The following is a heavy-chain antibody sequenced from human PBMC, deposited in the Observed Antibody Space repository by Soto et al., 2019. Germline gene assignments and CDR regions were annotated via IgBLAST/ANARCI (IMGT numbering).Heavy chain of an antibody. CDR3: ARSDYIWGSYFYMDV. J-gene: IGHJ6*03. V-gene: IGHV3-48*01. D-gene: IGHD3-16*01. CDR1: GFTFSSYS. CDR2: ISSSSSTI. Sequence: GGSLRLSCAASGFTFSSYSMNWVRQAPGKGLEWVSYISSSSSTIYYADSVEGRFTISGDSDKNSLYLQMNSLRAEDRAVYYCARSDYIWGSYFYMDVWGKGTTVTVSS.